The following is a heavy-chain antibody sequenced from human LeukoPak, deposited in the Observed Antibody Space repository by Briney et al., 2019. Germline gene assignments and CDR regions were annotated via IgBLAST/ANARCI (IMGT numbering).Heavy chain of an antibody. D-gene: IGHD2-15*01. CDR3: AKGRSRSGPDY. CDR1: GFTFSNYA. J-gene: IGHJ4*02. Sequence: GGSLRLSGAASGFTFSNYAMSWVRQAPGKGLEWVSAIGGGGGSTYYADSVKGRFTISRDNSKNTLYLQMNSLRAEDTALYYCAKGRSRSGPDYWGQGALVTVSS. CDR2: IGGGGGST. V-gene: IGHV3-23*01.